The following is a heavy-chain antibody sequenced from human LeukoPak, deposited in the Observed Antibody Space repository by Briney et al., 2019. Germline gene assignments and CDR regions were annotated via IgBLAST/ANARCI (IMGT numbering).Heavy chain of an antibody. V-gene: IGHV4-59*01. CDR2: IYYSGST. Sequence: SETLSLTCTVSGGSISSYYWSWIRQPPGKGLEWIGYIYYSGSTNYNPSLKSRVTISVDTSKNQFSLKLSSVTAADTAVYYCARDLSGYYADVWGKGTTVTVSS. CDR3: ARDLSGYYADV. J-gene: IGHJ6*04. CDR1: GGSISSYY. D-gene: IGHD3-22*01.